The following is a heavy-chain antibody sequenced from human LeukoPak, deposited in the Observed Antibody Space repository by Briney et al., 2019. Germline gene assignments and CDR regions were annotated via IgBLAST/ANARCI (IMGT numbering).Heavy chain of an antibody. J-gene: IGHJ4*02. CDR3: AKEDAGRIAGAAPRH. CDR1: GFTFSSYA. V-gene: IGHV3-23*01. Sequence: PGGSLRLSCAASGFTFSSYAMSWVRQAPGKGLEWVSAISGSGDSTYYADSVKGRFTISRDHSKNTVYSQMNSLRAEDTAVYYCAKEDAGRIAGAAPRHWGQGTLVTVSS. CDR2: ISGSGDST. D-gene: IGHD1-26*01.